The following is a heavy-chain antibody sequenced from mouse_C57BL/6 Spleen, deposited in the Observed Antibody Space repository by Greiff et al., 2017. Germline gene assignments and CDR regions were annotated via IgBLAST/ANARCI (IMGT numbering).Heavy chain of an antibody. CDR2: ISSGSSTI. Sequence: EVMLVESGGGLVKPGGSLKLSCAASGFTFSDYGMHWVRQAPEKGLEWVAYISSGSSTIYYADTVKGRFTISRDNAKNTLFLQMTSLRSEDTAMYYCARNYYYGSSVDYWGQGTTLTVSS. D-gene: IGHD1-1*01. CDR3: ARNYYYGSSVDY. J-gene: IGHJ2*01. V-gene: IGHV5-17*01. CDR1: GFTFSDYG.